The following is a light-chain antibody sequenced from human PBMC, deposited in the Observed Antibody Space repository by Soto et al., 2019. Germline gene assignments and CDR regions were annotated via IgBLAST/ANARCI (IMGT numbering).Light chain of an antibody. CDR1: QSVSSN. Sequence: EIVMTQSPATPSVSQGERATLSCRASQSVSSNLAWYQQKPGQAPRLLIYGASTRATGIPARFSGSGSGTEFTLTISSLQSEDFAVYYCQQYNNWWTFGQGTKVDIK. V-gene: IGKV3-15*01. J-gene: IGKJ1*01. CDR2: GAS. CDR3: QQYNNWWT.